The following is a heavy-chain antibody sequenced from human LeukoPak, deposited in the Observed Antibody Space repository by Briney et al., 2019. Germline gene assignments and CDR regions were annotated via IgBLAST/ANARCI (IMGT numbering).Heavy chain of an antibody. J-gene: IGHJ3*02. CDR2: IYYSGST. CDR3: ARHPGPSEWLLYSPPDAFDI. CDR1: GGSISSDDYF. D-gene: IGHD3-3*01. V-gene: IGHV4-30-2*03. Sequence: SQTLSLTCAVSGGSISSDDYFWSWIRQPPGKGLEWLGSIYYSGSTYYNPSLKSRVTISVDTSKNQFSLKLSSVTAADTAVYYCARHPGPSEWLLYSPPDAFDIWGQGTMVTVSS.